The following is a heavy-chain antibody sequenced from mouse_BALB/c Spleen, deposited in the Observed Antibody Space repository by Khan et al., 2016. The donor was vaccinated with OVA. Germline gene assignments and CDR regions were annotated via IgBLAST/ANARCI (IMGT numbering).Heavy chain of an antibody. CDR1: GFTFSSFG. J-gene: IGHJ1*01. V-gene: IGHV5-17*02. D-gene: IGHD1-1*01. CDR2: ISSGSGTI. Sequence: EVQLQESGGGLVQPGGSRKLSCAASGFTFSSFGMHWVRQAPERGLEWVAYISSGSGTIYYADTVKGRFTISRDNPKNTLFLQMTSLRSEDTAMYYCVREGTTVVATWDWYFDVWGAGTTVTVSS. CDR3: VREGTTVVATWDWYFDV.